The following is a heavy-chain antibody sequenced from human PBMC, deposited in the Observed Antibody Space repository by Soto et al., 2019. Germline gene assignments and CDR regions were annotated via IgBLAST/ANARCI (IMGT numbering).Heavy chain of an antibody. Sequence: GGSLRLSCISSGFTFRTYTMNWVRQAPGKGLEWVSGIRGFSPYTFYAESVKGRFTISRDNAKNSLYLQMNSLTAADTAVYFCARGHYYYGMDVWGQGITVTVSS. CDR2: IRGFSPYT. J-gene: IGHJ6*02. V-gene: IGHV3-21*04. CDR3: ARGHYYYGMDV. CDR1: GFTFRTYT.